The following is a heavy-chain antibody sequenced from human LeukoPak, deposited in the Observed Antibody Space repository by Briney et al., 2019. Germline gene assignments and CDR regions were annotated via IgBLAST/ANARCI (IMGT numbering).Heavy chain of an antibody. CDR3: AKLRAYDILTGHRAFFDH. D-gene: IGHD3-9*01. CDR1: GLTFSSYA. J-gene: IGHJ4*02. V-gene: IGHV3-23*01. Sequence: PGGSLRLSCVASGLTFSSYAMSWVRQVPGKGLEWVSAISGSGFSTYYADSVKGRFTNSRDNSKNTLSLQMNSLRAEDTAVYYCAKLRAYDILTGHRAFFDHWGQGILVTVSS. CDR2: ISGSGFST.